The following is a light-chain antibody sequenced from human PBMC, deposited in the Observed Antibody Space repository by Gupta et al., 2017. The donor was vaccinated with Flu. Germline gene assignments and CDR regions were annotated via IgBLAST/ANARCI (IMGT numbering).Light chain of an antibody. CDR3: QQHSNWPPSI. Sequence: EIVLTQSPATLSLSPGEGATLSCRASQSVSSYLAWYQHKPGQAPRLLIYDASNRDPGIPARFSGSGFGTDFSLTISSREPEDFAVYYCQQHSNWPPSIFGQGTKLEIK. CDR2: DAS. V-gene: IGKV3-11*01. CDR1: QSVSSY. J-gene: IGKJ2*01.